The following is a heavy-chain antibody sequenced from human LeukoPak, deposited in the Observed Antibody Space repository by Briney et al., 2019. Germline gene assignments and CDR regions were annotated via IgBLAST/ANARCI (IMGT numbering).Heavy chain of an antibody. CDR3: ARVATMIVVEGFFDY. Sequence: ASVKVSCKASGYTFTSYGISWVRQAPGQGLEWMGWISAYNGNTNYAQKLQGRVTMTTDTSTSTAYTELRSLRSDDTAVYYCARVATMIVVEGFFDYWGQGTLVTVSS. CDR2: ISAYNGNT. V-gene: IGHV1-18*01. CDR1: GYTFTSYG. J-gene: IGHJ4*02. D-gene: IGHD3-22*01.